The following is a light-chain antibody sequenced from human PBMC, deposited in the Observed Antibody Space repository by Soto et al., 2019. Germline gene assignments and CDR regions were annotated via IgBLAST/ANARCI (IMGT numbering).Light chain of an antibody. Sequence: GCTQSPTTPSFSPGERAILSCRASQSVAGSLAWYQQKPGQAPRLLIYDISTRAAAIPARFSGSGSGTDFTLTVSSLEPEDFALYYCQQRSNRITFGQGTRLENK. J-gene: IGKJ5*01. CDR2: DIS. CDR1: QSVAGS. V-gene: IGKV3-11*01. CDR3: QQRSNRIT.